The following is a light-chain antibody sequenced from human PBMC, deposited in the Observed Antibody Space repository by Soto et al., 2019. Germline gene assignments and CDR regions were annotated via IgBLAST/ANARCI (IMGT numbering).Light chain of an antibody. CDR3: QQYGSSRGPF. Sequence: EIVLTQSPGTLSLSPGERATLSCRASQSVSSSYLAWYQQKPGQAPRLLIYGASSRATGIPDRFSGSGSGTDFTLTISRLEPEDFAVYYCQQYGSSRGPFFGQGTKLEIK. V-gene: IGKV3-20*01. CDR2: GAS. J-gene: IGKJ2*01. CDR1: QSVSSSY.